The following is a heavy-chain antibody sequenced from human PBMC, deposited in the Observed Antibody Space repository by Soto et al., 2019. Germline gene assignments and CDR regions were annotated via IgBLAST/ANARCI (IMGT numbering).Heavy chain of an antibody. Sequence: SETLSLTCAVYGGSFSGYYWSWIRPPPGKGLEWIGEINHSGSTNYNPSLKSRVTISVDTSKNQFFLKLSSVTAADTAVYYCARGRRRGNFDYWGQGTLVTVSS. V-gene: IGHV4-34*01. CDR2: INHSGST. CDR1: GGSFSGYY. D-gene: IGHD4-17*01. J-gene: IGHJ4*02. CDR3: ARGRRRGNFDY.